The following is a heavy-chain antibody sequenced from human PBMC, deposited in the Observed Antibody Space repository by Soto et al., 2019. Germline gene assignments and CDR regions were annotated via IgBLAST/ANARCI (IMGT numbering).Heavy chain of an antibody. Sequence: EVQLVESGGGLVQPGGSLRLSCAASGFTFSSYWMSWVRQAPGKGLEWVANIKQDGSEKYYVDSVKGRFTISRDNAKNSLYLQMNSLRAAETAVYYCWAGSGWYLVDYWGQGTLVTVSS. CDR2: IKQDGSEK. J-gene: IGHJ4*02. CDR3: WAGSGWYLVDY. V-gene: IGHV3-7*05. D-gene: IGHD6-19*01. CDR1: GFTFSSYW.